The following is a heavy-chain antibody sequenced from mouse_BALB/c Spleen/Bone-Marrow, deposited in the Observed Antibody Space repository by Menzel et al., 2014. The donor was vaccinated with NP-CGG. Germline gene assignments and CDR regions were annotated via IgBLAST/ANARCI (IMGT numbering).Heavy chain of an antibody. J-gene: IGHJ3*01. Sequence: EVMLVESGAELVKPGASVKLSCTASGFNIKDTYMHWVKQRPEQGLEWIGRIDPANGTTNYDPKFQGKATITADTSSNTVYLQLSSLTSEDAAIYYCDRWELERAWFAYWGQGTLVTVSA. V-gene: IGHV14-3*02. CDR1: GFNIKDTY. D-gene: IGHD4-1*01. CDR3: DRWELERAWFAY. CDR2: IDPANGTT.